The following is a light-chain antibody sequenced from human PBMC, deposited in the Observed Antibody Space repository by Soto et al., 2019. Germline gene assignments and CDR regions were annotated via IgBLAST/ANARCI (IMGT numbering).Light chain of an antibody. CDR1: QGINNY. J-gene: IGKJ1*01. V-gene: IGKV1-27*01. CDR2: TAS. CDR3: QKYDSAPRT. Sequence: DIQMTQSPSSLSASVGDSVTITCGASQGINNYLAWYRQKPGKVPVLLIYTASTLKPGVPSRFSGRGAATDFTLPISSLPPDDSAPYYCQKYDSAPRTFGQGTKV.